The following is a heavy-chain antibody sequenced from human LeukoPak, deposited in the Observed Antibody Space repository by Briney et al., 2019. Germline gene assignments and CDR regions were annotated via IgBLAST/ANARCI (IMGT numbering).Heavy chain of an antibody. J-gene: IGHJ4*02. CDR2: INPNTGGT. CDR1: GYTFTDYY. V-gene: IGHV1-2*02. Sequence: ASVKVSCKASGYTFTDYYINWVRQAPGQGLEWMGWINPNTGGTNYAQKFQGRVTMTRDTSISTTYMELSRLKSDDTAVYYCARVHGNCSPTSCYRDFDYWAREPWSPSP. CDR3: ARVHGNCSPTSCYRDFDY. D-gene: IGHD2-2*01.